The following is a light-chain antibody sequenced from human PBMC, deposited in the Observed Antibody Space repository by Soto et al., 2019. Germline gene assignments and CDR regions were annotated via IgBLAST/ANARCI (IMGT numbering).Light chain of an antibody. Sequence: QSALTQPASVSGSPGQSITISCTGTSSDVGSYSLVSWYHQHPGKAPKLMIYEANKRPSGVSNRFSGSKSGNTASLTISGLQAEDEAEYYCSSYAGYSTSVVFGGGTKVTVL. CDR2: EAN. CDR1: SSDVGSYSL. J-gene: IGLJ2*01. CDR3: SSYAGYSTSVV. V-gene: IGLV2-23*01.